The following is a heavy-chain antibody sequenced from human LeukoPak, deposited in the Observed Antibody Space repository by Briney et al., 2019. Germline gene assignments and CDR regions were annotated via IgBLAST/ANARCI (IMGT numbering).Heavy chain of an antibody. Sequence: PGGSLRLSCAASGFTFSSYAMTWVRQAPGEGLEWVSAISGSGGSTYYADSVKGRFTISRDNSKNTLYLQMNTLRAEDTAVYYCAKKTPTDATVGNYFEYWGQGTLVTVSS. CDR1: GFTFSSYA. V-gene: IGHV3-23*01. D-gene: IGHD2-15*01. J-gene: IGHJ4*02. CDR2: ISGSGGST. CDR3: AKKTPTDATVGNYFEY.